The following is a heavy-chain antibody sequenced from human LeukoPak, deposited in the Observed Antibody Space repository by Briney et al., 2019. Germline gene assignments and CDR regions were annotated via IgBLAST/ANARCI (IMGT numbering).Heavy chain of an antibody. V-gene: IGHV4-4*07. D-gene: IGHD4-17*01. Sequence: PSETLSLTCTVSGGSISSYYWSWIRQPAGKGLEWIGRIYTSGSTNYNPSLKSRVTMSVDTSKNQFSLKLSSVTAADTAVYYCARAPVTTDYYYYMDVWGKGTTVTVSS. CDR3: ARAPVTTDYYYYMDV. CDR1: GGSISSYY. J-gene: IGHJ6*03. CDR2: IYTSGST.